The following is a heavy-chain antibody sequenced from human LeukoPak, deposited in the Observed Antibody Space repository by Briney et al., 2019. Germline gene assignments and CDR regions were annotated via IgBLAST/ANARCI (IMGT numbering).Heavy chain of an antibody. CDR2: INHSGST. J-gene: IGHJ4*02. V-gene: IGHV4-34*01. Sequence: SETLSLTCAVYGGSFSGYYWSWIRQPPGKGLEWIGEINHSGSTNYNPSLKSRVPISVATSKNQFSLKLSSVTAADTAVYYCARGGRIAVAGDLDYWGQGTLVTVSS. D-gene: IGHD6-19*01. CDR3: ARGGRIAVAGDLDY. CDR1: GGSFSGYY.